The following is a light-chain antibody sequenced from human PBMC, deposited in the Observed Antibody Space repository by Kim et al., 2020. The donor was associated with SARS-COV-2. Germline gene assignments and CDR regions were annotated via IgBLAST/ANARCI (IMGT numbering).Light chain of an antibody. V-gene: IGKV1-5*01. Sequence: DIQITQSHSTLSASVGDRVTITCRASQSISSWLAWYQQKPGKAPKLLIYDASSLESGVPSRFSGSGSGTEFTLTISRLQPDDFATYYCKQYNSYSWTVGQGTKVDIK. CDR2: DAS. CDR1: QSISSW. CDR3: KQYNSYSWT. J-gene: IGKJ1*01.